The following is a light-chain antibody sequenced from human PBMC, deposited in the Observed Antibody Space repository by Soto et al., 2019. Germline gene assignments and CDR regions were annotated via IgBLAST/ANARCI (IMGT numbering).Light chain of an antibody. CDR2: FDD. J-gene: IGLJ2*01. CDR3: ATWDDSLNSVV. CDR1: SSNIGNNA. V-gene: IGLV1-36*01. Sequence: QSLVTLPPSVSGAPGQMVTISCSGTSSNIGNNAVNWYQQLPGKAPKVLIYFDDLIASGVSDRFSGSKSGTSASLAISGLQSEDEADYYCATWDDSLNSVVFGGGTKLTVL.